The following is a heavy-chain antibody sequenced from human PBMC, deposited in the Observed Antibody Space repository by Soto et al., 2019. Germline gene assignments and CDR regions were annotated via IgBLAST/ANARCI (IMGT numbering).Heavy chain of an antibody. J-gene: IGHJ5*02. Sequence: SETLSLTCTVSGGSISSYYWSWIRHPPGKGLEWIGYIYYSGSTNYNPSLKSRVTISVDTSKNQFSLKLSSVTAADTAVYYCARGAGVLSSSWYVDWFDPWGQGTLVTVSS. V-gene: IGHV4-59*01. CDR2: IYYSGST. CDR3: ARGAGVLSSSWYVDWFDP. CDR1: GGSISSYY. D-gene: IGHD6-13*01.